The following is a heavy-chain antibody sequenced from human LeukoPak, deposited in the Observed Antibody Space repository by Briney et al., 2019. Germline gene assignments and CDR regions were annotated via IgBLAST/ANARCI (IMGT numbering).Heavy chain of an antibody. Sequence: GGSLRLSCAASGFTVSSNYMSWVRQAPGKGLEWVSVIYSGGSTYYADSVKGRFTISRDNSKNTLYLQMNSLRAEDTAVYYCARGFCGGYRYFPYHFDYRGQGTLVTVSS. CDR2: IYSGGST. J-gene: IGHJ4*02. CDR1: GFTVSSNY. V-gene: IGHV3-66*01. D-gene: IGHD2-21*02. CDR3: ARGFCGGYRYFPYHFDY.